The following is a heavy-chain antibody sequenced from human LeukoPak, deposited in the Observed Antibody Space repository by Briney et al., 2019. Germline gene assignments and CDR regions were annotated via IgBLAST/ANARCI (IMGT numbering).Heavy chain of an antibody. CDR1: GFPFGSYV. J-gene: IGHJ4*02. CDR3: ARDHDWAFDL. CDR2: INHNAEMI. V-gene: IGHV3-48*02. D-gene: IGHD3-9*01. Sequence: GGSLRLSCEASGFPFGSYVMSWVRQAPGKGLEWIAYINHNAEMIFYPDFVKGRFTISRDNAKSSLYLQMNALRYEDTAIYYCARDHDWAFDLWGQGTLVTVSS.